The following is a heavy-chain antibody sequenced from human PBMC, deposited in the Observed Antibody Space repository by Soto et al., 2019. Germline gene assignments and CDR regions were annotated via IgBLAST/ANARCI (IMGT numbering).Heavy chain of an antibody. J-gene: IGHJ4*02. Sequence: EVQLLESGGGLVQPGGSLRLSWAASGFTFSSNARSWVRQAPGKGREWVSAISGSGGSTYYADSVKGRFTISRDNSKNTLYLQMNSLRAEDTAVYYCAKAKPRIVVVVAATFFDYWGQGTLVTVSS. CDR1: GFTFSSNA. V-gene: IGHV3-23*01. CDR2: ISGSGGST. D-gene: IGHD2-15*01. CDR3: AKAKPRIVVVVAATFFDY.